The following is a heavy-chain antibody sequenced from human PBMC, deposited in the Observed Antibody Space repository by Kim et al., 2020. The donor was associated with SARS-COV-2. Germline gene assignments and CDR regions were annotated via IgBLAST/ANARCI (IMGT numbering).Heavy chain of an antibody. CDR2: INPNSGGT. V-gene: IGHV1-2*02. Sequence: ASVKVSCKASGYTFTGYYMHWVRQAPGQGLEWMGWINPNSGGTNYAQKFQGRVTMTRDTSISTAYMELSRLRSDDTAVYYCARVLGVNYDFWSGYDNWFDPWGQGTLVTVSS. CDR1: GYTFTGYY. D-gene: IGHD3-3*01. CDR3: ARVLGVNYDFWSGYDNWFDP. J-gene: IGHJ5*02.